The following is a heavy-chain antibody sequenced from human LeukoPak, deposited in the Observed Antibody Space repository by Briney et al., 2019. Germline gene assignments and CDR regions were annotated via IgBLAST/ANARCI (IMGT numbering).Heavy chain of an antibody. D-gene: IGHD6-13*01. J-gene: IGHJ3*02. CDR2: ISHSGST. CDR3: ARVRAVAAAGTFSGAFDI. V-gene: IGHV4-4*02. Sequence: SSETLSLTCAVSGGSISSTNWWSWVRQPPGKGLEWIGEISHSGSTNYNPSLKSRVTISVDTSKNQFSLKLSSVTAADTAVYYCARVRAVAAAGTFSGAFDIWGQGTMVTVSS. CDR1: GGSISSTNW.